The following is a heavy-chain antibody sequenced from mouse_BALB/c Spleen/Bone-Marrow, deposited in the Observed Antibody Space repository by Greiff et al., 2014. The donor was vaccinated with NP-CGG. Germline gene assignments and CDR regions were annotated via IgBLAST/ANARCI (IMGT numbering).Heavy chain of an antibody. J-gene: IGHJ3*01. D-gene: IGHD4-1*01. CDR3: AIENWDFAY. Sequence: SVKISCKASGYTFTXYNIYXVKQSHGESLEWIGSIYPYSGGTGYNKKFKRKATLTVDNSSTTVYMEHRRLTYDASAVYYCAIENWDFAYWGQGALVTVST. CDR1: GYTFTXYN. V-gene: IGHV1S29*02. CDR2: IYPYSGGT.